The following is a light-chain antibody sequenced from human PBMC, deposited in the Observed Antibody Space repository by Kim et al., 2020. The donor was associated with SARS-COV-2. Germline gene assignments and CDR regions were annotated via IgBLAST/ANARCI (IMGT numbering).Light chain of an antibody. CDR3: LSDAGTSTLV. V-gene: IGLV2-11*01. J-gene: IGLJ2*01. Sequence: QSALTQPRSVSGSPGQSVTISCTGISIGLGGHTHVSWYQCHPGKAPKLIIYEVSERPSGVPDRFSGSKSGNTASLTVSGVQSEDEADYYCLSDAGTSTLVFGGGTQLTVL. CDR2: EVS. CDR1: SIGLGGHTH.